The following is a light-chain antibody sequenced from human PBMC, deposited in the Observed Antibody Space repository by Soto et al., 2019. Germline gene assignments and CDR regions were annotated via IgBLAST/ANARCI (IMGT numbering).Light chain of an antibody. J-gene: IGLJ1*01. Sequence: QSALTQPPSASGSPGQSVTISCTGTSSDVGGYNYVSWYQQHPGKAPKLMIYEVSKRPSGVPDRFSGSKSGNTASLTVSGLQAEDEADYDCSSYAGSTVYVFGTGTKLTVL. V-gene: IGLV2-8*01. CDR3: SSYAGSTVYV. CDR2: EVS. CDR1: SSDVGGYNY.